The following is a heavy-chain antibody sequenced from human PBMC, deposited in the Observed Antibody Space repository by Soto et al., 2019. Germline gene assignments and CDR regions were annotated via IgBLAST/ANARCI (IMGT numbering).Heavy chain of an antibody. CDR2: IWYDGSDR. CDR1: GFTFSSYG. V-gene: IGHV3-33*01. D-gene: IGHD1-26*01. CDR3: ARDRESGSFYVLNDDAFDI. J-gene: IGHJ3*02. Sequence: QVQVVEAGGGVVQPGRSLRLSCAASGFTFSSYGIHWVRQAPGKGLEWVAVIWYDGSDRNYADSVKGRFTISRDNSKNPVYLQMSSLRVEDTAIYYCARDRESGSFYVLNDDAFDIWGQGTMVTVSX.